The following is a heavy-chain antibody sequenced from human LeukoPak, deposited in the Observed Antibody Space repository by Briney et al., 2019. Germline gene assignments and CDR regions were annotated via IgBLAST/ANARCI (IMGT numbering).Heavy chain of an antibody. CDR1: GGSFSGYY. D-gene: IGHD3-10*01. V-gene: IGHV4-34*01. Sequence: SETLSLTCAVYGGSFSGYYWSWIRQPPGKGLEWIGEINHSGSTNYNPSLKSRVTISVDTSKNQFSLKLSSVTAADTAVYYCASTVRGVHDYWGQGTLVTVSS. CDR2: INHSGST. CDR3: ASTVRGVHDY. J-gene: IGHJ4*02.